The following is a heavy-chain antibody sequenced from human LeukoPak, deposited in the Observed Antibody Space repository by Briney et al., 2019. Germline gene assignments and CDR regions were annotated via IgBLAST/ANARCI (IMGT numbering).Heavy chain of an antibody. J-gene: IGHJ4*02. CDR3: SVTPDY. D-gene: IGHD3-22*01. CDR2: IWHDGTNK. Sequence: GGSLRLSCAASGFTFSTYVMHWVRQAPGKGLDWVAIIWHDGTNKYYADSVKGRFTTSRDNSKNTLYLQMNSLRVEDTAVYDTSVTPDYWGQGTLVTVSS. V-gene: IGHV3-33*01. CDR1: GFTFSTYV.